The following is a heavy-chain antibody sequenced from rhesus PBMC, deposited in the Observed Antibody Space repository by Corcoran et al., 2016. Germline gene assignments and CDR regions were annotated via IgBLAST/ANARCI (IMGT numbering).Heavy chain of an antibody. CDR3: TREGLQRFFDY. Sequence: DVQLAESGGGLVQPGGSLRLSCAASGFTVSSYWISWVRQATGKGLEWLSDHYDNTMYYGDSVKGRFTVSRDNAKNSLYLQMNSLRAEDTAVYYCTREGLQRFFDYWGQGVLVTVSS. CDR1: GFTVSSYW. J-gene: IGHJ4*01. V-gene: IGHV3-11*01. D-gene: IGHD5-42*01. CDR2: HYDNTM.